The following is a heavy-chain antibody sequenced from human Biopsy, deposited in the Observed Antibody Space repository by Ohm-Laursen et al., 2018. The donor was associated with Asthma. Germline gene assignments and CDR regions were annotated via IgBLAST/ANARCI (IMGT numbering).Heavy chain of an antibody. V-gene: IGHV1-3*01. J-gene: IGHJ3*02. CDR3: ARTYYDFLSGQVNDAFAM. CDR2: INAGNGNT. CDR1: GYTFINYD. Sequence: SAQVSCNASGYTFINYDIHRVRHAPGQRLEWMGWINAGNGNTKHSQKFQGRVTISRDTTASTAYMDVSSLRSEDTAVYYCARTYYDFLSGQVNDAFAMWGQGTMVTVSS. D-gene: IGHD3-9*01.